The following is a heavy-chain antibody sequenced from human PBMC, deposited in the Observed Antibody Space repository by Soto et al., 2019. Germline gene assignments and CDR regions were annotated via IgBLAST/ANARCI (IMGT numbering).Heavy chain of an antibody. V-gene: IGHV4-30-4*01. D-gene: IGHD2-15*01. CDR2: IYHSGAT. J-gene: IGHJ4*02. CDR3: ARDGGYATVDC. Sequence: QVQLQESGPGLVQPSHTLSLTCTVSGDSISSGAYYWSWIRQPPGKGLEWIGYIYHSGATYYNPSFESRVTMSVDTSKNQFSLRLSSVTAAATAVYYCARDGGYATVDCWGQGTMVTVSS. CDR1: GDSISSGAYY.